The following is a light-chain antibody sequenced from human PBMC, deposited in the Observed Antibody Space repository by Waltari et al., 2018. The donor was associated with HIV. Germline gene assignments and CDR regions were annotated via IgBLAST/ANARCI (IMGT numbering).Light chain of an antibody. CDR1: ASDIGDYNY. Sequence: QSALTQPASVSGAPGQSITISCPGTASDIGDYNYVSWYQQHPGKAPKLVIYDVSNRPPGISTRFSGSKSGTTASLTISGLQAEDEAVYYCSSYTRSTRTTAWLFGGGTRLTVL. J-gene: IGLJ2*01. CDR2: DVS. CDR3: SSYTRSTRTTAWL. V-gene: IGLV2-14*03.